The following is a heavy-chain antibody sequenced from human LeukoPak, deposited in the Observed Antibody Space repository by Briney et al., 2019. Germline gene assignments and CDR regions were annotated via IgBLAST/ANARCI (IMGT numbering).Heavy chain of an antibody. CDR2: INDVSSHI. V-gene: IGHV3-21*06. Sequence: GGSLRLSCAASGFTFSNSAMNWVRQAPGKGLEWVSSINDVSSHIYYADSVKGRFTISRNNANNSVSLQMNNLRAEDTAVYYCARDSTYYLRFAYFDSWGQGILVTVSS. D-gene: IGHD3-22*01. CDR1: GFTFSNSA. J-gene: IGHJ4*02. CDR3: ARDSTYYLRFAYFDS.